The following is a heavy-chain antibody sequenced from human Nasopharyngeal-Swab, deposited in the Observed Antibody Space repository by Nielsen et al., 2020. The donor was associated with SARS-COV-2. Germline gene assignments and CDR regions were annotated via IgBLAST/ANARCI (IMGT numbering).Heavy chain of an antibody. D-gene: IGHD3-10*01. V-gene: IGHV4-30-4*01. CDR1: GDSISSGSYY. J-gene: IGHJ4*02. Sequence: SETLSLTCTVSGDSISSGSYYWNWVRQPPGNGLEWIGHIYYSGSTYYKPSLKSRGTISLDASKNQFSLTLRSVTAADTAVYYCARDMIRGVYDYWGQGTLVTVSS. CDR3: ARDMIRGVYDY. CDR2: IYYSGST.